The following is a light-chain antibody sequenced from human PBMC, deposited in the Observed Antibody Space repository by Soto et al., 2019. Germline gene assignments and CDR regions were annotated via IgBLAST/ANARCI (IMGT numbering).Light chain of an antibody. CDR2: EVS. Sequence: QSALTQPPSVSGSPGQSVTISCTGTSTDFVGYNRVSWYQQPPGTAPKLMIYEVSKRPSGVPDRFSGSKSGNTASLTISGLQAADEADYYCAAWDDSLNGYVFGTGTKVTVL. CDR1: STDFVGYNR. V-gene: IGLV2-18*01. CDR3: AAWDDSLNGYV. J-gene: IGLJ1*01.